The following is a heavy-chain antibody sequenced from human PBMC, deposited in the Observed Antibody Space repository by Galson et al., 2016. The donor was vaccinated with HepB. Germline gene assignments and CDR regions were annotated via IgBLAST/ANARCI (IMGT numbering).Heavy chain of an antibody. CDR2: IDIFRTTI. J-gene: IGHJ3*02. D-gene: IGHD3-3*01. CDR1: GFTFSSYS. V-gene: IGHV3-48*02. CDR3: VRDHDYAFDI. Sequence: SLRLSCAASGFTFSSYSMSWVRQAPGKGLEWISYIDIFRTTIFYAGSVKGRFTISRDNAKNSLYLQMNSLRDEDTAVYYCVRDHDYAFDIWGQGTMVTVSS.